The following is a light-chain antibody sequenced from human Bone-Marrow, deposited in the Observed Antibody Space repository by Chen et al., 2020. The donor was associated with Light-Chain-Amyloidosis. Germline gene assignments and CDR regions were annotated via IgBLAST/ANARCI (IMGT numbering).Light chain of an antibody. CDR2: DDS. V-gene: IGLV3-21*02. Sequence: SYVLTQPSSVSVAPGQTATIACGGNNIGSTSVHWYQQTPGQAPLLVVYDDSDRPSGSPERLAGSNSGKTATLTISRVEAGDEADYYCQVWDRSSDSPVFGGGTKLTVL. J-gene: IGLJ3*02. CDR3: QVWDRSSDSPV. CDR1: NIGSTS.